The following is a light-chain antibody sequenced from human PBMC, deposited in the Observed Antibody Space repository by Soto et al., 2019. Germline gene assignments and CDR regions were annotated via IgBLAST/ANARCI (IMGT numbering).Light chain of an antibody. CDR2: AAS. CDR3: QQSYSTRRT. V-gene: IGKV1-17*03. J-gene: IGKJ1*01. CDR1: QGLNNY. Sequence: DIQMTQSPSAMSASVGDRVAITCGASQGLNNYLAWFQHKPGEVPERVIYAASSLQSGVPSRFSGSGSGTDFTLTISSLQPEDFATYYCQQSYSTRRTFGQGTKVDIK.